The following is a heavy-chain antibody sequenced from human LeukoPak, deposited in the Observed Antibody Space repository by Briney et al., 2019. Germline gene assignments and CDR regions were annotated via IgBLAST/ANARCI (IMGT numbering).Heavy chain of an antibody. CDR3: ARCGYCSGGFHYFDY. Sequence: GGSLRLSCAASGFTVISNYMSWVRQAPGKGLEWVSVIYSGGSTYYADSVKGRFTISRDNSKNTLYLQMNSLRAEDTAVYYCARCGYCSGGFHYFDYWGQGTLVTVSS. D-gene: IGHD2-15*01. CDR1: GFTVISNY. J-gene: IGHJ4*02. CDR2: IYSGGST. V-gene: IGHV3-53*01.